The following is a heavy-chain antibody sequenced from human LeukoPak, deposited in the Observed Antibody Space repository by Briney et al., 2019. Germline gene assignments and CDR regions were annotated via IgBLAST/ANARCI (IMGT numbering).Heavy chain of an antibody. J-gene: IGHJ4*02. CDR2: INPSGGST. Sequence: ASVKVSCKASGYTFTTYYIHWVRQAPGQGLEWMGIINPSGGSTTYAQKFQGRITMTRETSTSTVYMELSSLRSEDTAVYYCALSIPATGYYFDYWGQGTLVTVSP. CDR3: ALSIPATGYYFDY. D-gene: IGHD6-13*01. CDR1: GYTFTTYY. V-gene: IGHV1-46*01.